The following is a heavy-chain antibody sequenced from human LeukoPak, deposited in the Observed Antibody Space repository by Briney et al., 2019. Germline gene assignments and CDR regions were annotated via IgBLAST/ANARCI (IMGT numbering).Heavy chain of an antibody. V-gene: IGHV3-9*01. CDR2: ISWNSGSI. D-gene: IGHD3-22*01. CDR1: GFTFDDYA. J-gene: IGHJ3*02. CDR3: AKLSYYYDSSGYPLRVGAFDI. Sequence: GGSLRLSCAASGFTFDDYAMHWVRQAPGKGLEWVSGISWNSGSIGYADSVKGRFTISRDNAKNSLYLQMNSLRAEDTALYYCAKLSYYYDSSGYPLRVGAFDIWGQGTMVTVSS.